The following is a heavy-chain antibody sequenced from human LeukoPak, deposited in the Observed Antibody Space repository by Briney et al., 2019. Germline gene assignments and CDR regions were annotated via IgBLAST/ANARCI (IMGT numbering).Heavy chain of an antibody. D-gene: IGHD3-22*01. CDR3: ASPAHSSGYFPFDY. J-gene: IGHJ4*02. Sequence: ASVKVSCKASGYTFTGYYMHWVRQAPGQGLEWMGWISAYNGNTNYAQKLQGRVTMTTDTSTSTAYMELRSLRSDDTAVYYCASPAHSSGYFPFDYWGQGTLVTVSS. CDR1: GYTFTGYY. CDR2: ISAYNGNT. V-gene: IGHV1-18*04.